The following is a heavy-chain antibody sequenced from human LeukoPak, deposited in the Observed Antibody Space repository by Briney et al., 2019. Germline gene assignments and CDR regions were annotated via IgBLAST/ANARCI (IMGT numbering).Heavy chain of an antibody. CDR2: ISGSGGST. V-gene: IGHV3-23*01. CDR1: GFTFSSYA. J-gene: IGHJ4*02. D-gene: IGHD3-16*01. Sequence: GGSLRLSCAASGFTFSSYAMSWVRQAPGKGLEWVSAISGSGGSTYYADSVKGRFTISRDNSKNTLYLQMNSLRAGDTAVYYCAASIHTERPIWGSYTTYFDYWGQGTLVTVSS. CDR3: AASIHTERPIWGSYTTYFDY.